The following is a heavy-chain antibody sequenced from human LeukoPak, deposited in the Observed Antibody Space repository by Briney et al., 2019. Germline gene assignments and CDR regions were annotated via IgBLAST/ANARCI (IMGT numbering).Heavy chain of an antibody. CDR1: GFAFSSYS. Sequence: PGGSLRLSCAASGFAFSSYSMNWVRQAPGKGLEWVSSISSRSSYIYYADSVKGRFTISRDNAKNSLYLQMNSLRAEDTAVYYCARDGEYYDFWSGYLYYFDYWGQGTLVTVSS. V-gene: IGHV3-21*01. CDR3: ARDGEYYDFWSGYLYYFDY. D-gene: IGHD3-3*01. J-gene: IGHJ4*02. CDR2: ISSRSSYI.